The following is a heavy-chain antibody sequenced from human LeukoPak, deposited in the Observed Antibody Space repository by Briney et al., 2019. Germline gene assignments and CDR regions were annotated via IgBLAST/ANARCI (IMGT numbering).Heavy chain of an antibody. Sequence: PGGSLRLSCAASGFNFSSYEMNWVRQAPGKGLEWVSYISTSGAIIYYADSMKGRFTISRDNTKNSLYLQMNSLTAEDTAVYYCARDSGYVDTAMAHDYWGQGTLVTVSS. J-gene: IGHJ4*02. CDR2: ISTSGAII. CDR1: GFNFSSYE. D-gene: IGHD5-18*01. V-gene: IGHV3-48*03. CDR3: ARDSGYVDTAMAHDY.